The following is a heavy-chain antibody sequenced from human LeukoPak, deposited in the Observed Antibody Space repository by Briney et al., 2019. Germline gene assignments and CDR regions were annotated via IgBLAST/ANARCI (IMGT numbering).Heavy chain of an antibody. CDR2: IIPIFGTA. D-gene: IGHD2-2*01. CDR3: ARDRYCSSTSCYYHDAFDI. Sequence: ASVKVSCEASGGTFSSYAISWVRQAPGQGLEWMGGIIPIFGTANYAQKFQGRVTITADESTSTAYMELSSLRSEDTAVYYCARDRYCSSTSCYYHDAFDIWGQGTMVTVSS. J-gene: IGHJ3*02. V-gene: IGHV1-69*01. CDR1: GGTFSSYA.